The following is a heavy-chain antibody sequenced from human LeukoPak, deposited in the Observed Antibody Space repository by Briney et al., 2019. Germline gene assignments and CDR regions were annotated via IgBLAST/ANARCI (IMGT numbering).Heavy chain of an antibody. J-gene: IGHJ4*02. CDR3: TDSGIVGAYGFFDY. V-gene: IGHV3-23*01. D-gene: IGHD1-26*01. CDR1: GFTFGNYA. Sequence: GGSLRLSCAASGFTFGNYAMSWVRQAPGKGPVWVSAISGRGDSKYYAVSVKGRFTISRDNYKNTLYLQMNGLRAEDTAIYYCTDSGIVGAYGFFDYWGQGTLVTVSS. CDR2: ISGRGDSK.